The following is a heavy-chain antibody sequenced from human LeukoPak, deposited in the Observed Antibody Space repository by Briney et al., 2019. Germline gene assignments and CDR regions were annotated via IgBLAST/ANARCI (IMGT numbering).Heavy chain of an antibody. CDR3: ARDFGSSSGYYKYYGMDV. Sequence: GSAVKLSDAASGYSCSTYNSNWGGGARGNGLEGVSLVRSSSSHIYYADSVKCRFTISRDNAKNSLYLQMNSLRAEDTAVYYCARDFGSSSGYYKYYGMDVWGQGTTVTVSS. D-gene: IGHD3-22*01. CDR1: GYSCSTYN. V-gene: IGHV3-21*01. J-gene: IGHJ6*02. CDR2: VRSSSSHI.